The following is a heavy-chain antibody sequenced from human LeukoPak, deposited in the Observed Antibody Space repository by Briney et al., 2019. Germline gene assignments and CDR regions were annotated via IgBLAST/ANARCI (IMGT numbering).Heavy chain of an antibody. D-gene: IGHD1-14*01. J-gene: IGHJ5*02. CDR2: ISGSGGST. CDR3: AKAARKAAPNVVLNWFDP. Sequence: GGSLRLSCAASGFTFTNYWMHWVRQAPGKGLEWVSAISGSGGSTYYADSVKGRFTISRDNSKNTLYLQMNSLRAEDTAVYYCAKAARKAAPNVVLNWFDPWGQGTLVTVSS. CDR1: GFTFTNYW. V-gene: IGHV3-23*01.